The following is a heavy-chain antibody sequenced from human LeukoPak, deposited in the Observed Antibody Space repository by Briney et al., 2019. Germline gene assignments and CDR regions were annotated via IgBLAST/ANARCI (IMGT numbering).Heavy chain of an antibody. CDR2: ISPIFGTA. CDR3: ARGRIAVAEGYYYYMDV. Sequence: SVKVSCKASGYTFTSYDISWVRQAPGKGLKWMGGISPIFGTANYAQKFQGRVTITADESTSTAYMELSSLRSEDTAVYYCARGRIAVAEGYYYYMDVWGKGTTVTISS. J-gene: IGHJ6*03. V-gene: IGHV1-69*13. CDR1: GYTFTSYD. D-gene: IGHD6-19*01.